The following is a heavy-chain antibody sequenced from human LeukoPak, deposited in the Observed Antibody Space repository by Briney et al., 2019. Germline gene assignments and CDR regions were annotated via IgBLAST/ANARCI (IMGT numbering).Heavy chain of an antibody. Sequence: PSETLSLTCTVPGDSISGYYGSWIRQPPGKGLEWIAFIHSSGTTNYNPSLKSRVSISVDTSNNQFALNVNSVTAAVTAVSYCARGGASSEWFDPWGQGTMVTVSS. D-gene: IGHD6-25*01. CDR2: IHSSGTT. J-gene: IGHJ5*02. CDR1: GDSISGYY. CDR3: ARGGASSEWFDP. V-gene: IGHV4-59*01.